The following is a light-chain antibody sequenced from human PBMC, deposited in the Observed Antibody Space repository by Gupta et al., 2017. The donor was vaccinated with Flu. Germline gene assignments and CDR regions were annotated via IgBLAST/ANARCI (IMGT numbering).Light chain of an antibody. CDR1: QDISTD. J-gene: IGKJ4*01. V-gene: IGKV1-33*01. Sequence: DIQMTQSPSSLSASLGDRVTITCQASQDISTDLNWYQQKPGKAPKPLIYDASKLETGVPSRFSGSGSGTDFTFTINSLQPEDISTYYCLQFNSVPLTFGGGTRVEIK. CDR3: LQFNSVPLT. CDR2: DAS.